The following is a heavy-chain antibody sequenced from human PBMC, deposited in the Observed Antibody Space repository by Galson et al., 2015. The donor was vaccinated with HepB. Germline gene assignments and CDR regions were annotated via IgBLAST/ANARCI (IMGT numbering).Heavy chain of an antibody. CDR3: TTDPLRYGTF. Sequence: SLRLSCAASGLSFSTNAMTWVRQAPGQGLEWVAVISGSSDGTYYVDSEKGRFTISRDNSKNTLYLPMHSLRAEDTAVYYCTTDPLRYGTFWGQGALVSVSS. CDR1: GLSFSTNA. D-gene: IGHD3-9*01. CDR2: ISGSSDGT. V-gene: IGHV3-23*01. J-gene: IGHJ4*02.